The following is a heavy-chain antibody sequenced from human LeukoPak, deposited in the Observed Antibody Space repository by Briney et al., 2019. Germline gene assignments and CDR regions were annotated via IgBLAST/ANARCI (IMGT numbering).Heavy chain of an antibody. CDR3: ARQVRQELVKCVY. CDR1: GGSISSSSYY. Sequence: SETLSLTCTVSGGSISSSSYYWGWLRQPPGKGLEWIGSSYYSGSTYYNPSLKSRVTKSVDTSKNQFSLKLSSVTAAGTAVYYCARQVRQELVKCVYWGEGTLVTVSS. V-gene: IGHV4-39*01. D-gene: IGHD1-1*01. J-gene: IGHJ4*02. CDR2: SYYSGST.